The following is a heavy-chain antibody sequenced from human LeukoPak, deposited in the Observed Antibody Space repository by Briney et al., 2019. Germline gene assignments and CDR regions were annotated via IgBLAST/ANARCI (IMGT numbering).Heavy chain of an antibody. V-gene: IGHV3-7*01. D-gene: IGHD4-23*01. CDR2: IKQDASEQ. CDR1: TFTFRNYW. Sequence: GGSLRLSCAASTFTFRNYWMSWVRQAPGKGLEWVANIKQDASEQYYVDSVKGRFTISRDNSKNMLYVQMNSLRVEDTAVYYCARDVLYGGDSGRWLDPWGQGTLVTVSS. J-gene: IGHJ5*02. CDR3: ARDVLYGGDSGRWLDP.